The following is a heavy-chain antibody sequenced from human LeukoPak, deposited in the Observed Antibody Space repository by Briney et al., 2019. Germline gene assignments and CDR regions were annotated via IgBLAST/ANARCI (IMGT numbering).Heavy chain of an antibody. CDR1: GYTFTSYG. Sequence: GASVKVSCKASGYTFTSYGISWVRQAPGQGLEWMGWISAYNGNTNYAQKLQGRVTMTTDTSASTAYMELSSLRSEDTAVYYCARDLSIAAAGYYYYGMDVWGQGTTVTVSS. J-gene: IGHJ6*02. V-gene: IGHV1-18*01. CDR2: ISAYNGNT. D-gene: IGHD6-13*01. CDR3: ARDLSIAAAGYYYYGMDV.